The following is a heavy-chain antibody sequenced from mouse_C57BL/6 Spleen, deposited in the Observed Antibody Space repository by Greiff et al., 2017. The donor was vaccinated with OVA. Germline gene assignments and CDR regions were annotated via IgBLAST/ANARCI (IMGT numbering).Heavy chain of an antibody. CDR3: TRKGLYYGSSYVGNYFDY. J-gene: IGHJ2*01. CDR2: IYPGNSDT. CDR1: GYTFTSYW. V-gene: IGHV1-5*01. Sequence: VQLKQSGTVLARPGASVKMSCKTSGYTFTSYWMHWVKQRPGQGLEWIGAIYPGNSDTSYNQKFKGKAKLTAVTSASTAYMELSSLTNEDSAVYYCTRKGLYYGSSYVGNYFDYWGQGTTLTVSS. D-gene: IGHD1-1*01.